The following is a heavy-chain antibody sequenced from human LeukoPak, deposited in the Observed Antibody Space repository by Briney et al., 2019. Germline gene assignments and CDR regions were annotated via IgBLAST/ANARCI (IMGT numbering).Heavy chain of an antibody. J-gene: IGHJ5*02. D-gene: IGHD6-19*01. CDR3: ARDSEQWLVTDWFDP. V-gene: IGHV1-2*02. CDR1: GYTFTGYY. Sequence: ASVKVSCKASGYTFTGYYMHRVRQAPGQGLEWMGWINPNSGGTNYAQKFQGRVNMTRDTSISTAYMELSRLRSDDTAVYYCARDSEQWLVTDWFDPWGQGTLVTVSS. CDR2: INPNSGGT.